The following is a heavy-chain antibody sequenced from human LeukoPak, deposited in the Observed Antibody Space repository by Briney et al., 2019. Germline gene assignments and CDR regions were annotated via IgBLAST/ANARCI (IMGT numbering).Heavy chain of an antibody. Sequence: PSETLSLTCSVSGGSISSSSYYWGWIRQPPGMGLEWIGSIYYSGSTYYNPSLKSRVTISVDTSKNQFSLKLSSVTAADTALYYCARRNQVLREYYYDSSGYLYFDYWGQGTLVTVSS. CDR2: IYYSGST. CDR1: GGSISSSSYY. J-gene: IGHJ4*02. D-gene: IGHD3-22*01. CDR3: ARRNQVLREYYYDSSGYLYFDY. V-gene: IGHV4-39*01.